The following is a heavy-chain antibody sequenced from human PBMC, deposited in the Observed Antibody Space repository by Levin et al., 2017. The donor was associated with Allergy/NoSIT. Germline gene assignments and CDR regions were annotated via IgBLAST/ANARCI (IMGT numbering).Heavy chain of an antibody. CDR3: AREGGGLLGFVCVDY. CDR2: IWYDGSNK. V-gene: IGHV3-33*01. CDR1: GFTFSSYG. Sequence: PGGSLRLSCAASGFTFSSYGMHWVRQAPGKGLEWVAVIWYDGSNKYYADSVKGRFTISRDNSKNTLYLQMNSLRAEDTAVYYCAREGGGLLGFVCVDYWGQGTLVTVSS. J-gene: IGHJ4*02. D-gene: IGHD7-27*01.